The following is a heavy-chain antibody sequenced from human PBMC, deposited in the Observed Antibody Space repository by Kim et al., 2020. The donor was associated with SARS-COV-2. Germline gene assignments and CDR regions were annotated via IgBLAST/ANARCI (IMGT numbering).Heavy chain of an antibody. CDR3: ARDRPDGLVATIKARLPIAAAGTTFWYYYGMDV. D-gene: IGHD6-13*01. CDR1: GFTFSDYY. V-gene: IGHV3-11*05. J-gene: IGHJ6*02. Sequence: GGSLRLSCAASGFTFSDYYMSWIRQAPGKGLEWVSYISSSSSYTNYADSVKGRFTISRDNAKNSLYLQMNSLRAEDTAVYYCARDRPDGLVATIKARLPIAAAGTTFWYYYGMDVWGQGTTVTVSS. CDR2: ISSSSSYT.